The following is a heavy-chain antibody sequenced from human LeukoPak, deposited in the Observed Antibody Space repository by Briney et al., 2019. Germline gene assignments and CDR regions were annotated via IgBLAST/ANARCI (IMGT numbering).Heavy chain of an antibody. CDR1: GGSFSGYY. V-gene: IGHV4-34*01. J-gene: IGHJ3*02. CDR2: INHSGST. CDR3: ASTPRSASGNDAFDI. Sequence: SETLSLTCAVYGGSFSGYYWSWIRQPPGKGLEWIGEINHSGSTNYNPSLKSRVTISVDTSKNQFSLKLSSVTAADTAVYYCASTPRSASGNDAFDIWGQGTMVTVSS.